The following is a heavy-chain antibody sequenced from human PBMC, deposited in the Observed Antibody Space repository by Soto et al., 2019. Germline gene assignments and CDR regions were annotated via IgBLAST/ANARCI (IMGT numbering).Heavy chain of an antibody. J-gene: IGHJ4*02. D-gene: IGHD3-10*01. CDR3: ARKDYYGAGIYYFDH. CDR2: INVDNGDT. Sequence: QVQLVQSGAEVKKPGASVKVSCKASGYTFTAYPMHWVRQAPGQRLEWMGWINVDNGDTGYSQKFQGRVTVTRDTSASTVYMELSSLTSEDTAVYYCARKDYYGAGIYYFDHWGQGTLVTVSS. V-gene: IGHV1-3*01. CDR1: GYTFTAYP.